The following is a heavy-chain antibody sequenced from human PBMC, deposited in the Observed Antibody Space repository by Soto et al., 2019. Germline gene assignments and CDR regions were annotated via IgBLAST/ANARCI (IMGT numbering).Heavy chain of an antibody. CDR2: TYYRSKWYN. Sequence: SQTLSLTCAISGDSVSSNSAAWNWIRQSPSRGLEWLGRTYYRSKWYNEYALSVQSRITINPDTSKNQFPLHLNSVIPEDTAVYYCARDRRSAVAGTGLEYWGQGTLVTVSS. CDR1: GDSVSSNSAA. J-gene: IGHJ4*02. CDR3: ARDRRSAVAGTGLEY. D-gene: IGHD6-19*01. V-gene: IGHV6-1*01.